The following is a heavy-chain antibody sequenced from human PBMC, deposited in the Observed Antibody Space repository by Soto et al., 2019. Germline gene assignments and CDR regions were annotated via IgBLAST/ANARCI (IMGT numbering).Heavy chain of an antibody. Sequence: QVHLVQSGAEVKKPGASVKVSCKGSGYAFTTYGITWVRQAPGQGLEWMGWISAHNGNTNYAQKLQGRVTVTRDTSTSTAYMELRRLRSDDTAVYYFARGRYGEYWGQGALVTVSS. J-gene: IGHJ4*02. CDR2: ISAHNGNT. CDR1: GYAFTTYG. CDR3: ARGRYGEY. D-gene: IGHD3-10*01. V-gene: IGHV1-18*01.